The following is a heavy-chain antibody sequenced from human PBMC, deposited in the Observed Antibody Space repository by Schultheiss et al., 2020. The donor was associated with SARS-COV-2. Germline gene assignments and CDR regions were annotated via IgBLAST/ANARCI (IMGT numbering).Heavy chain of an antibody. Sequence: SETLSLTCAVYGGSFSGYYWSWIRQPPGKGLEWIGEINHSGSTKYNPSLKSRVTISADTSKNQFSLKLSSVTAADTAVYYCAGGWELPYYFDYWGQGTLFTVSS. V-gene: IGHV4-34*01. J-gene: IGHJ4*02. D-gene: IGHD1-26*01. CDR2: INHSGST. CDR1: GGSFSGYY. CDR3: AGGWELPYYFDY.